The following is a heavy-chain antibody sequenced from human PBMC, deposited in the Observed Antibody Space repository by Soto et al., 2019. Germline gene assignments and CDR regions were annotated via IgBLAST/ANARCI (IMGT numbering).Heavy chain of an antibody. J-gene: IGHJ3*02. Sequence: SETLSLTCTVSGGSISSGGYYRSWIRQHPGKSLEWIGYIYYSGSTYYNPSLKSRVTISVDTSKNQFSLKLSSVTAAATAVYYCARYCSSTSRYKSLGHAFDIWGQGTMVTVSS. CDR2: IYYSGST. CDR1: GGSISSGGYY. V-gene: IGHV4-31*03. CDR3: ARYCSSTSRYKSLGHAFDI. D-gene: IGHD2-2*02.